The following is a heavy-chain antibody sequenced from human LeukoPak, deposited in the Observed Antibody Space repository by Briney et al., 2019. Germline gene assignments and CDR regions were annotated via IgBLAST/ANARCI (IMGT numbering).Heavy chain of an antibody. V-gene: IGHV3-74*01. CDR2: INSDGSST. J-gene: IGHJ5*02. Sequence: GGSLRLSCAASGFTFSSYWMHWVRQAPGEGLVWVSRINSDGSSTSYADSVKGRFTISRDNAKNTLYLQMNSLRAEDTAVYYCARGPGFDPWGQGTLVTVSS. CDR1: GFTFSSYW. CDR3: ARGPGFDP.